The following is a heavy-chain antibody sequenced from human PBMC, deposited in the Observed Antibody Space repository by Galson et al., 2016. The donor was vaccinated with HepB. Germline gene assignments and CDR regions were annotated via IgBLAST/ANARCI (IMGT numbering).Heavy chain of an antibody. V-gene: IGHV6-1*01. D-gene: IGHD6-13*01. CDR1: GDSVSSISAT. CDR2: TFYRSKWYK. J-gene: IGHJ4*02. CDR3: ARATSSIWYVLDD. Sequence: CAISGDSVSSISATWNWIRQSPSRGLEWLGRTFYRSKWYKDYAASVKSRITVNADTSRNQFTLQLNSVTPEDAALYFCARATSSIWYVLDDWGQGTLVAVSS.